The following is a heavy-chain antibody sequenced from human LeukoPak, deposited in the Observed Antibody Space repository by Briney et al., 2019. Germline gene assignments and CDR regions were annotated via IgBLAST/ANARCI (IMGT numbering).Heavy chain of an antibody. CDR3: ARGCSGGSCYESKFDP. J-gene: IGHJ5*02. CDR1: GFTFSSYW. V-gene: IGHV3-7*01. D-gene: IGHD2-15*01. Sequence: GGSLRLSCAASGFTFSSYWMSWVRQAPGKGLEGVASIKQDGSEKYFVDSVKGRFTISRDNAKNSLYLQMNSLRAEDTAVYYCARGCSGGSCYESKFDPWGQGTLVTVSS. CDR2: IKQDGSEK.